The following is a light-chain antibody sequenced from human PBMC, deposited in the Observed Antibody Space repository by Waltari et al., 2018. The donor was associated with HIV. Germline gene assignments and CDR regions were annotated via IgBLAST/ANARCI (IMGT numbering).Light chain of an antibody. J-gene: IGLJ1*01. Sequence: QSALTQPASVSGSPGQSITISCTGTSSDVGSYNLVSWYQQHPGKAPKLMIYEVSKRPSGVSNRFSGSKSVNTASLTISGLQAEDEADYYCCSYAGSSTYVFVTGTKVTVL. CDR2: EVS. CDR1: SSDVGSYNL. V-gene: IGLV2-23*02. CDR3: CSYAGSSTYV.